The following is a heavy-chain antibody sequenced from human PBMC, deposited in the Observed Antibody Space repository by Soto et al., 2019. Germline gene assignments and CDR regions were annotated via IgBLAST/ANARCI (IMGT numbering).Heavy chain of an antibody. V-gene: IGHV1-69*13. CDR1: GGTFSSYA. D-gene: IGHD5-18*01. CDR2: IIPIFGTA. Sequence: RASVKVSCKASGGTFSSYAISWVRQAPGQGLEWMGGIIPIFGTANYAQKFQGRVTITADESTSTAYMELSSLRSEDTAVYYCARLADGYSYGYDFRDYIYFDYWGQGTLVTVYS. J-gene: IGHJ4*02. CDR3: ARLADGYSYGYDFRDYIYFDY.